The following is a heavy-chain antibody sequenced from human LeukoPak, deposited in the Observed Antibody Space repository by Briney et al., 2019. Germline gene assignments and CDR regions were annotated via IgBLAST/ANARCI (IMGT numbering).Heavy chain of an antibody. D-gene: IGHD3-22*01. CDR3: ARDYYDSSGYANHDY. J-gene: IGHJ4*02. CDR1: GGSFSGYY. V-gene: IGHV4-34*01. CDR2: INHSGST. Sequence: SETLSLTCAVYGGSFSGYYWSWIRQPPGKGLEWIGEINHSGSTNYNPSLKSRVTISVDTSKNQFSLKLSSVTAADTAVYYCARDYYDSSGYANHDYWGQGTLVTVSS.